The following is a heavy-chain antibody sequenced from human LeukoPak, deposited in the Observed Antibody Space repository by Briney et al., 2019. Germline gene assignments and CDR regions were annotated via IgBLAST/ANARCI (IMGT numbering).Heavy chain of an antibody. CDR3: AKNLGVAAYDY. Sequence: GGSLRLSCAASGFTFSSYAMTWVRQAPGKGLEWVSAISGSGGGAYYADSVKARFSISRDNSKNSLYLQLISLRAEDTAVYYCAKNLGVAAYDYWGQGTLVTVSS. CDR1: GFTFSSYA. J-gene: IGHJ4*02. D-gene: IGHD6-19*01. V-gene: IGHV3-23*01. CDR2: ISGSGGGA.